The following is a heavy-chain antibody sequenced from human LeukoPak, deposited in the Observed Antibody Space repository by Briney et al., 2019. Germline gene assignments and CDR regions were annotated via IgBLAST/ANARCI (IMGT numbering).Heavy chain of an antibody. V-gene: IGHV1-24*01. D-gene: IGHD1-26*01. CDR3: ATPVWIVGSPGAFDF. J-gene: IGHJ3*01. CDR1: GYTLTELS. CDR2: FDPEDGET. Sequence: ASVQVSCQVSGYTLTELSMHWVRQAPGKGLEWMGGFDPEDGETIYAQRFQGRVTMTEDKSTDTAFMELSSLRSEDTAVYYCATPVWIVGSPGAFDFWGQGTMVTVSS.